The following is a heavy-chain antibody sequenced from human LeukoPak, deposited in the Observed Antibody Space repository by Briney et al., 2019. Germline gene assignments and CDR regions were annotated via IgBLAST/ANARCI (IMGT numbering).Heavy chain of an antibody. J-gene: IGHJ4*02. CDR1: GFSFSTYW. V-gene: IGHV3-7*04. Sequence: PGRSLRLSCAASGFSFSTYWMSWVRQAPGKGLEWVANIKEDGSARYYVDSVKGRFTISRDNAKNSLYLQMSSLRAEDSAAYYCARGITCDYWGQGTLVTVSS. CDR2: IKEDGSAR. CDR3: ARGITCDY. D-gene: IGHD5-24*01.